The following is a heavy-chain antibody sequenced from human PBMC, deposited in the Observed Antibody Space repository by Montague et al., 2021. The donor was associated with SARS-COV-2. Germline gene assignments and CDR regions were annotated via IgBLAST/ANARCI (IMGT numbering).Heavy chain of an antibody. CDR2: IYYGGST. CDR1: GGSISTYYY. V-gene: IGHV4-39*07. J-gene: IGHJ5*02. D-gene: IGHD3-22*01. CDR3: ARGPRITMIVVVITDIWFDP. Sequence: SETLSLTCTVSGGSISTYYYWGWIHQPPGKGLEWIGSIYYGGSTYYNPSLKSRVTISVDTSKNQFSLKLSSVTAADTAVYYCARGPRITMIVVVITDIWFDPWGQGTLVTVSS.